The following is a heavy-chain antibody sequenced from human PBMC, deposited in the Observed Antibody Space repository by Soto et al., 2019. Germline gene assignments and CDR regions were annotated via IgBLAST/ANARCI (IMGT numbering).Heavy chain of an antibody. D-gene: IGHD2-21*02. V-gene: IGHV1-69*12. CDR3: ARLSKAEFQGAGGPDDCFSP. CDR1: GGTFSSYA. J-gene: IGHJ1*01. CDR2: IIPIFGTA. Sequence: QVQLVQSGAEVKKPGSSVKVSCKASGGTFSSYAISWVRQAPGQGLEWMGGIIPIFGTANYAQKFQGRVTTTAEASESRDCMELVSLRYSDTELYNCARLSKAEFQGAGGPDDCFSPWGQSNLLTVS.